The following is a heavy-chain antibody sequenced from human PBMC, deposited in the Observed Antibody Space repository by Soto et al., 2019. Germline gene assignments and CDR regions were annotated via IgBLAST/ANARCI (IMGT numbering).Heavy chain of an antibody. Sequence: QVQLQESGPGLVKPSQTLSLTCTVSGGSIYSGGYYWGWIRQHPAKGLEWIGYIYYRGSTYYNPSLKSRPTISLDTSKNHFSLKLSSVTAADTAVYYCVAAYGNWFDPWGQGALVTVSS. J-gene: IGHJ5*02. D-gene: IGHD2-21*01. CDR3: VAAYGNWFDP. CDR1: GGSIYSGGYY. V-gene: IGHV4-31*03. CDR2: IYYRGST.